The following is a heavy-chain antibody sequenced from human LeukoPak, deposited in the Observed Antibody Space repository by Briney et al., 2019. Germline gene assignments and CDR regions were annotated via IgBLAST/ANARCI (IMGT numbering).Heavy chain of an antibody. D-gene: IGHD6-19*01. V-gene: IGHV1-2*02. Sequence: ASVKVSCKASGYTFTGYYIHWVRQAPGQGLEWMGWIKPDTGATDYAQKFQGRVTMTRDTSISTAYMELSSLRSEDTAVYYCARAVRGGWYYDPWGQGTLVTVSS. J-gene: IGHJ5*02. CDR2: IKPDTGAT. CDR1: GYTFTGYY. CDR3: ARAVRGGWYYDP.